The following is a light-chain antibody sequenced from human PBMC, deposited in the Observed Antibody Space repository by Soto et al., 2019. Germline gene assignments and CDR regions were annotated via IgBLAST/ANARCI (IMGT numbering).Light chain of an antibody. CDR3: CSYAGSLVV. CDR2: EGS. CDR1: SSDVGSYNL. V-gene: IGLV2-23*01. J-gene: IGLJ2*01. Sequence: QSALTQPASVSGSPGQSITISCTGTSSDVGSYNLVSWYQQHPVKAPKLMIYEGSKRPSGVSNRFSGSKSGNTASLTISGLQAEDEADYYCCSYAGSLVVFGGGTKLTVL.